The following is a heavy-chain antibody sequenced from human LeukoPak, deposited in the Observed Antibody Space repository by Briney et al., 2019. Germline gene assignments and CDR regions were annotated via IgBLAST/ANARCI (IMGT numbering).Heavy chain of an antibody. CDR1: GGSISSYY. V-gene: IGHV4-59*01. Sequence: SETLSLTCTVSGGSISSYYWSWIRQPPGKGLEWIGYIYYSGSTNYNPSLKSRVTISVDTSKNQFSLKLSSVTAADTAVYYCARQRGSGSYYPYYYYYMDVWGKGTTVTISS. J-gene: IGHJ6*03. CDR3: ARQRGSGSYYPYYYYYMDV. D-gene: IGHD3-10*01. CDR2: IYYSGST.